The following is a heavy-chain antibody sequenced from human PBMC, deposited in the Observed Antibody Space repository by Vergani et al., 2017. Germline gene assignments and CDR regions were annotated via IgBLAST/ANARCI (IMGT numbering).Heavy chain of an antibody. CDR3: ASAGPSGGGFDP. CDR2: IITILGIA. V-gene: IGHV1-69*02. J-gene: IGHJ5*02. CDR1: GGTFSSYT. D-gene: IGHD1-1*01. Sequence: QVKLGHSGAEVKKRGSSVKVSCQASGGTFSSYTISWVRQAPGQGLEWMGRIITILGIANYAQTLQGRVTITADKSTSSTYMELTSLRSEDTAVYYCASAGPSGGGFDPWGQGTLVTVSS.